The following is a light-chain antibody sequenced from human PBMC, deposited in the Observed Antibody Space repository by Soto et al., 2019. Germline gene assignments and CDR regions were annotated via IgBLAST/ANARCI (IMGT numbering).Light chain of an antibody. V-gene: IGLV2-14*03. CDR1: TSDIGANNL. Sequence: QCVLTQPAAVSGTPDQAITVSCSGTTSDIGANNLFFWYQQHSSTSPQRILYEAIKRPSGVSDPFSGSKSGNTASLTISALQFEDEADYYSNSYTSSNSFVFRSGTTATVL. CDR3: NSYTSSNSFV. CDR2: EAI. J-gene: IGLJ6*01.